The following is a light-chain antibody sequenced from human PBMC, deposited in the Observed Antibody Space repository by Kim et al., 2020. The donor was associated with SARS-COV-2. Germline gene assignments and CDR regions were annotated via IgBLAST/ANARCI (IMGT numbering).Light chain of an antibody. CDR1: QIVGRS. J-gene: IGKJ2*01. V-gene: IGKV3-15*01. CDR2: GAS. CDR3: HQYDKWPPYT. Sequence: EVVMTQPPATLSVSPGERVTLSCKASQIVGRSLAWYQEKPGRAPRLLIYGASTRATGVPARFSGSGSVTDFTLTISSLHSEDFAVYYCHQYDKWPPYTFGQGTKLGI.